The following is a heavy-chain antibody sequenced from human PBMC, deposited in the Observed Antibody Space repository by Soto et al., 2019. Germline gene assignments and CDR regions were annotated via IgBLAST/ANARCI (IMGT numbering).Heavy chain of an antibody. J-gene: IGHJ5*02. CDR1: GFTFSKAF. CDR2: IGGNTESGTT. D-gene: IGHD6-13*01. V-gene: IGHV3-15*04. Sequence: DVLLVESGGGLVEPGGSLRLSCAASGFTFSKAFLSWVRQSPGKGLEWVGQIGGNTESGTTKYPAPLRGRFTILRDHSTNTMYLPMNSLKSEDTAVYYCTVSGGYSNRHHWFDPWGQGTPVIVSS. CDR3: TVSGGYSNRHHWFDP.